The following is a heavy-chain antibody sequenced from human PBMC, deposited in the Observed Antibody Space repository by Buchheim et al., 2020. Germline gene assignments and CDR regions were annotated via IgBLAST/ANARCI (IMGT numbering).Heavy chain of an antibody. Sequence: EVQLVESGGGLVQPGGSLRLSCAASGFTFSSYEMNWVRQAPGKGLEWVSYISSSGSTIYYADSVKGRFTISRENAKNSLYLQMNSLRAEDTAVYYCAKLIIVVVPAAPEGIDYWGQRTL. J-gene: IGHJ4*02. V-gene: IGHV3-48*03. CDR2: ISSSGSTI. D-gene: IGHD2-2*01. CDR3: AKLIIVVVPAAPEGIDY. CDR1: GFTFSSYE.